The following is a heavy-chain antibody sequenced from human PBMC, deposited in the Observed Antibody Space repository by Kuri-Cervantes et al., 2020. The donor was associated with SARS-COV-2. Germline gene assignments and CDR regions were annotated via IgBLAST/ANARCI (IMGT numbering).Heavy chain of an antibody. D-gene: IGHD6-19*01. CDR1: GDSFSSYS. J-gene: IGHJ4*02. V-gene: IGHV1-69*06. CDR3: ARGFGSGWYLDY. Sequence: SVKVSCKASGDSFSSYSFNWVRQAPGQGLEWMGGIIPMFGTADYAQKFQGRVTITADKSTSTAYMELSSLRSEDTAVYYCARGFGSGWYLDYWGQGTLVTVSS. CDR2: IIPMFGTA.